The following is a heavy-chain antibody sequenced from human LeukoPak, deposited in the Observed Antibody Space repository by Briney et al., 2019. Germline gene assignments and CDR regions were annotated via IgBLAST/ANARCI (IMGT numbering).Heavy chain of an antibody. CDR1: GGSISTSGYY. CDR3: ARDSPYDFWSGYSGGPFDY. D-gene: IGHD3-3*01. J-gene: IGHJ4*02. CDR2: IDSSGNA. V-gene: IGHV4-39*07. Sequence: SETLSLTCTVSGGSISTSGYYWGWIRQPPGKGLEYFASIDSSGNAYYNPSFQSRVTILADTSKNQFSLKLSSVTAADTAVYYCARDSPYDFWSGYSGGPFDYWGQGTLVTVSS.